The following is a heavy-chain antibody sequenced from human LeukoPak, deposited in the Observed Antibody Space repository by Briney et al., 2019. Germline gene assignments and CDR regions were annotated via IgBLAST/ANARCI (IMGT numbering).Heavy chain of an antibody. Sequence: ASVKVSCKASGYTFSIYGITWVRQAPGQGLEWMGWISAYTGNSNYAQKFQDRATMTTDTSTSTAYMELRSLRSDDTAVYYCARDLQPFGGVIVTALYWGQGTLVTVSS. CDR3: ARDLQPFGGVIVTALY. J-gene: IGHJ4*02. D-gene: IGHD3-16*02. CDR2: ISAYTGNS. CDR1: GYTFSIYG. V-gene: IGHV1-18*01.